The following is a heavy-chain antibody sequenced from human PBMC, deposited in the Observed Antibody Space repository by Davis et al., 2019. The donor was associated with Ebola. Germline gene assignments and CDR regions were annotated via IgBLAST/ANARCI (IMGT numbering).Heavy chain of an antibody. CDR3: ATIPAEGVDH. Sequence: GGSLRLSCAASGLTVSDNYMTWVRQAPGKGLEWVSVIYHGGTTYYADSVKGRFTISRDNSKNTVSLQMNGLRAEDTAVYYCATIPAEGVDHWGQGTLVTVSS. CDR1: GLTVSDNY. V-gene: IGHV3-66*01. CDR2: IYHGGTT. D-gene: IGHD6-13*01. J-gene: IGHJ4*02.